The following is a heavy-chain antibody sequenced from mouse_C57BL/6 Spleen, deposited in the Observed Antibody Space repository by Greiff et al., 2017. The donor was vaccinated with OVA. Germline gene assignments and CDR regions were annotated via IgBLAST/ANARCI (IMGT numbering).Heavy chain of an antibody. J-gene: IGHJ3*01. CDR2: ISSGGDYI. Sequence: EVMLVESGEGLVKPGGSLKLSCAASGFTFSSYAMSWVRQTPEKRLEWVAYISSGGDYIYYADTVKGRFTISRDNARNTLYLQMSSLKSEDTAMYYWTRAQGDDGYYGMFAYWGQGTLVTVSA. D-gene: IGHD2-3*01. CDR1: GFTFSSYA. CDR3: TRAQGDDGYYGMFAY. V-gene: IGHV5-9-1*02.